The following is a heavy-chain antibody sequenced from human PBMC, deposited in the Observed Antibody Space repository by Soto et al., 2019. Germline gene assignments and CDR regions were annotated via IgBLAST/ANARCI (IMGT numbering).Heavy chain of an antibody. V-gene: IGHV1-8*01. CDR3: ARERTRGFEP. CDR2: MNPNSGNT. Sequence: QVQLVQSGAEVKKPGASVKVSCKASGYTFTSYDINWVRQATGQGLEWMGWMNPNSGNTAYAQKFLGRVTMTRHTSITTAYIELSSLRSEDTAVYYCARERTRGFEPWGQGTLVTVSS. CDR1: GYTFTSYD. J-gene: IGHJ5*02.